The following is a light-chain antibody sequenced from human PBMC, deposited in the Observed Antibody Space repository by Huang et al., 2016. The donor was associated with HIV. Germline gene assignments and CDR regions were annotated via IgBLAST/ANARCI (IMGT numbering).Light chain of an antibody. CDR3: MQGTHWPYT. CDR1: RSLVYSYGNTY. Sequence: DVVMTQSPLSLPVTLVQPASFSCRSSRSLVYSYGNTYLNWFHQRPGQSPRRLIYKGSNWDPGVPDRFSGSWSGTDFTLKISRVEAEDVGVYYCMQGTHWPYTFGQGTKLEIK. J-gene: IGKJ2*01. V-gene: IGKV2D-30*01. CDR2: KGS.